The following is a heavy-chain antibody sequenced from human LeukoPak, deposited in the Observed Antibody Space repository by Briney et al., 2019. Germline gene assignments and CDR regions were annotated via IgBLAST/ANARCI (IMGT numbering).Heavy chain of an antibody. D-gene: IGHD3-22*01. CDR2: ISYDGSNK. CDR1: GFTFSSYA. Sequence: GGSLRLSCAASGFTFSSYAMHWVRQAPGKGLEWVAVISYDGSNKYYADSVKGRFTISRDNSKNTLYLQMNSLRAEDTAVYYCARGSYYYDSSGYYRYYYYGMDVWGQGTTVTVSS. J-gene: IGHJ6*02. V-gene: IGHV3-30-3*01. CDR3: ARGSYYYDSSGYYRYYYYGMDV.